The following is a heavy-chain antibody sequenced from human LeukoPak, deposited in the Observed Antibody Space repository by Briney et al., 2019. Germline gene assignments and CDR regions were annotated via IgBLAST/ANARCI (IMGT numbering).Heavy chain of an antibody. J-gene: IGHJ4*02. CDR2: ITNSGGGT. CDR3: VKFVGAKGY. CDR1: GFTFSSYA. D-gene: IGHD1-26*01. Sequence: GGSLRLSCAASGFTFSSYAMTWVRQAPGKGLEWVSAITNSGGGTYYADSVKGRFTISRDNSKNTLYLQMNSLKAEDTAVYYCVKFVGAKGYWGQGTLATVSS. V-gene: IGHV3-23*01.